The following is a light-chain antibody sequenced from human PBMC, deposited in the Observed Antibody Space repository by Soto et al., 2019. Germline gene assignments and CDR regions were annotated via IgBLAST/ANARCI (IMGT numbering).Light chain of an antibody. CDR1: QNVFSH. Sequence: EIVLTQSPASMSLSPGERVTLSCWASQNVFSHFAWYQQKPGQAPRLLIYGASNSAPGIPARFSGSGSGTDFTLTISSLEPEDFAAYYCQQCSTWPLTFGQGTRLEI. CDR3: QQCSTWPLT. J-gene: IGKJ5*01. V-gene: IGKV3-11*01. CDR2: GAS.